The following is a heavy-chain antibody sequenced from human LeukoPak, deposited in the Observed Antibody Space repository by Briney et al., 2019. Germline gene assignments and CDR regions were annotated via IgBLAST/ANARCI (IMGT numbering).Heavy chain of an antibody. CDR1: GGSISSYY. D-gene: IGHD2-21*02. CDR2: IHTSGST. CDR3: ARVTDPRYNWFDP. J-gene: IGHJ5*02. V-gene: IGHV4-4*07. Sequence: SETLSLTCTVSGGSISSYYWTWIRQPAGKGPEWIGRIHTSGSTNYNPSLKSRINMSVDTSKNQFSLKLSSVTAADTAVYYCARVTDPRYNWFDPWGQGTLVTVSS.